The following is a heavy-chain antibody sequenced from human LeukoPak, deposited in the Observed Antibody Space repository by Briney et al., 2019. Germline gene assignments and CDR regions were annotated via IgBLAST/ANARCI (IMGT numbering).Heavy chain of an antibody. D-gene: IGHD3-10*01. Sequence: PGGSLRLSCAASGFTFDDYGMIWVRQAPGKALVWVAGINWYRGSTGYAHSVKGRFTISRDNAKNSLYLQMNSLRAEDTALYYCARRRVTFVRGVDITSYFFDYWGQGTLVTVSS. CDR3: ARRRVTFVRGVDITSYFFDY. CDR2: INWYRGST. V-gene: IGHV3-20*04. CDR1: GFTFDDYG. J-gene: IGHJ4*02.